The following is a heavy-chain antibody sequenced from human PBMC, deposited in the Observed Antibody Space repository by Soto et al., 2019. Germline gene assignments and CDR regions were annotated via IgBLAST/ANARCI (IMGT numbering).Heavy chain of an antibody. D-gene: IGHD2-8*01. V-gene: IGHV3-30-3*01. J-gene: IGHJ4*02. Sequence: GGSLRLSCAASGFTFSSYAMHWVRQAPGKGLEWVAVISYDGSNKYYADSVKGRFTISRDNSKNTLYLQMNSLRAEDTAVYYCARVMDIVLMVYSPFDYWGQGTLVTVSS. CDR3: ARVMDIVLMVYSPFDY. CDR1: GFTFSSYA. CDR2: ISYDGSNK.